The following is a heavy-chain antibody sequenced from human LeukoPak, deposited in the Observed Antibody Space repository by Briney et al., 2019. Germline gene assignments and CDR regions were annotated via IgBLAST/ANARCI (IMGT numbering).Heavy chain of an antibody. CDR2: IYYSGST. D-gene: IGHD6-13*01. J-gene: IGHJ4*02. CDR3: ARGISSSWVDY. CDR1: GGSISSGSYY. V-gene: IGHV4-61*01. Sequence: PSETLSLTCTVSGGSISSGSYYWSWIRQPPGKGLEWIGYIYYSGSTNYNPSLKSRVTISVDTSKNQFSLKLSSVTAADTAVYYCARGISSSWVDYWGLGTLVTVSS.